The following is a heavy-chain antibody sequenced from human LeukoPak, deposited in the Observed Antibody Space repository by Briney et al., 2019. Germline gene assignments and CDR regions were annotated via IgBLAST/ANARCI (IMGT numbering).Heavy chain of an antibody. CDR3: AKVGPGTASNIVVEGVAVFDY. CDR2: TSVSGDNT. Sequence: PGGSLRLSCAASGFTFSSYAMTWVRQAPGQGLEWVSLTSVSGDNTFYADSVQGRFTVSRDNSKNTLFLQMSSLRAEDTAVYYCAKVGPGTASNIVVEGVAVFDYWGQGTLVTVSS. CDR1: GFTFSSYA. V-gene: IGHV3-23*01. J-gene: IGHJ4*02. D-gene: IGHD2-15*01.